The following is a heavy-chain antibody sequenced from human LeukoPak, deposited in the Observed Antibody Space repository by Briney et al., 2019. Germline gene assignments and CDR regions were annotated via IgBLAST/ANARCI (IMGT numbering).Heavy chain of an antibody. D-gene: IGHD3-9*01. CDR1: GFTFSSYE. CDR3: ARDGGGRRFIDSATDLDY. Sequence: GGSLRLSCAASGFTFSSYEMNWVRQAPGKGLEWVSGISGSGGSTYYADSVKGRFTISRDNAKNTLYLQMNSLRGEDTAVYYCARDGGGRRFIDSATDLDYWGQGTLVTVSS. CDR2: ISGSGGST. V-gene: IGHV3-23*01. J-gene: IGHJ4*02.